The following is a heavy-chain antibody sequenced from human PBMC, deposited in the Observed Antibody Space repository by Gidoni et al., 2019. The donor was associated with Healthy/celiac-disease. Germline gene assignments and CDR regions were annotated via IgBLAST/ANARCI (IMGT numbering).Heavy chain of an antibody. CDR1: GFTFSDYY. CDR2: ISSSSSYT. D-gene: IGHD6-19*01. Sequence: QVQLVESGGGLVKPGGSLRLSCAASGFTFSDYYMSWIRQAPGKGLEWVSYISSSSSYTNYADSVKGRFTISRDNAKNSLYLQMNSLRAEDTAVYYCARDPCPGWPKNPCFDYWGQGTLVTVSS. V-gene: IGHV3-11*06. J-gene: IGHJ4*02. CDR3: ARDPCPGWPKNPCFDY.